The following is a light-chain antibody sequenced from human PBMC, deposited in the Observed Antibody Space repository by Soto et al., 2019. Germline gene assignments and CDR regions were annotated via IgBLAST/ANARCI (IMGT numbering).Light chain of an antibody. CDR2: GAS. J-gene: IGKJ4*01. Sequence: EIVLTQSPGTLSLSPGERATLSCRASQSGCSNYLAWYQQKPGQYPRLLVYGASSRATVIPDRFSGSGSGTDVTLTISRLETEDFAVFYCQQYGSAPLTFGGGTQVEIK. CDR1: QSGCSNY. CDR3: QQYGSAPLT. V-gene: IGKV3-20*01.